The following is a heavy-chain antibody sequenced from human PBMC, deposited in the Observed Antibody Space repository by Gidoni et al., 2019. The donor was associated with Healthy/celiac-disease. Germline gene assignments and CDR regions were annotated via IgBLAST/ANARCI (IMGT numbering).Heavy chain of an antibody. CDR2: IIPIFGTA. V-gene: IGHV1-69*01. Sequence: QVQLVQSGAEVKKPGSSVKVSCKASGGPFTSYAISWVRQAPGQGLEWMGGIIPIFGTANYAQKFQDRVTITADESTSTAYMELSSLRSEDTAVYYCARDPGSRIAVAGGAFDIWGQGTMVTVSS. CDR1: GGPFTSYA. J-gene: IGHJ3*02. D-gene: IGHD6-19*01. CDR3: ARDPGSRIAVAGGAFDI.